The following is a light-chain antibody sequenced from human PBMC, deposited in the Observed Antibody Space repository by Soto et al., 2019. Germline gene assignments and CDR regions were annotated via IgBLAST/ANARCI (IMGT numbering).Light chain of an antibody. V-gene: IGKV3-11*01. CDR1: QSVSSY. J-gene: IGKJ3*01. CDR3: QQRRKWPPLFT. CDR2: DAS. Sequence: EIVLTQSPATLSLSPGERATLSCGASQSVSSYLAWYQQKPGQAPRLLIYDASNRATGIPARFSGSGSGTDFTLTISSLEPEDFAVYYCQQRRKWPPLFTFGPGTKVDIK.